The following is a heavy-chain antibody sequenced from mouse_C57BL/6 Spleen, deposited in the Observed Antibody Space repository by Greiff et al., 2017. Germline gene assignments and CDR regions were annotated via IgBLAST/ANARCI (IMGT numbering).Heavy chain of an antibody. D-gene: IGHD1-1*01. J-gene: IGHJ2*01. Sequence: QVQLQQPGAELVMPGASVKLSCKASGYTFTSYWMHWVKQRPGQGLEWIGEIDPSDSYTNYNQKFKGKSTLTVDKSSSTAYMQLSSLTSEDSAVYYCARSRDYGSSYPLFDYWGQGTTLTVSS. CDR3: ARSRDYGSSYPLFDY. CDR1: GYTFTSYW. V-gene: IGHV1-69*01. CDR2: IDPSDSYT.